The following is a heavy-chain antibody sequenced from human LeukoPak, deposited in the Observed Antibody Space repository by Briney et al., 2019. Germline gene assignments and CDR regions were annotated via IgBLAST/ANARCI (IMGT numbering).Heavy chain of an antibody. V-gene: IGHV4-39*01. J-gene: IGHJ6*03. Sequence: SESLSLTCTVSGGSISSSSYYWGWIRQPPGKGLEWIGSIYYSGSTYYNPSLNSRVTISVDTSKNQFSLKLSSVTAADTAVYYCGRHGHCTNGVCYRYYYYYMDVWGKGATVTVSS. CDR1: GGSISSSSYY. CDR2: IYYSGST. CDR3: GRHGHCTNGVCYRYYYYYMDV. D-gene: IGHD2-8*01.